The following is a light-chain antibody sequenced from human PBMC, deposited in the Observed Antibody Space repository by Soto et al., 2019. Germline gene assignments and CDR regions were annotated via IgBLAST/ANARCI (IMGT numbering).Light chain of an antibody. CDR2: GAS. J-gene: IGKJ1*01. Sequence: MVVTQSPGTLSLSPGERTTLSCRASQRISRYSAWYQQKPGQGPRLLIYGASSRATGTPDRFSGSGSGTDFTLTINRLEPEDFALYYGQQYGSSAPAFGQRAKWEIK. CDR1: QRISRY. CDR3: QQYGSSAPA. V-gene: IGKV3-20*01.